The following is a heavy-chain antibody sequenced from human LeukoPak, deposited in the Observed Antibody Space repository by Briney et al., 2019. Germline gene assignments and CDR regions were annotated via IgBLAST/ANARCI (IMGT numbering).Heavy chain of an antibody. Sequence: ASVKVSCKASGYTFTGYYMHWVRQAPGQGLEWMGWITPNSGGTNYAQKFQGRVTMTRDTSISTAYMELSRLRSDDTAVYYRAREYCSGGSCYSFFDYWGQGTLVTVSS. CDR3: AREYCSGGSCYSFFDY. CDR2: ITPNSGGT. V-gene: IGHV1-2*02. CDR1: GYTFTGYY. D-gene: IGHD2-15*01. J-gene: IGHJ4*02.